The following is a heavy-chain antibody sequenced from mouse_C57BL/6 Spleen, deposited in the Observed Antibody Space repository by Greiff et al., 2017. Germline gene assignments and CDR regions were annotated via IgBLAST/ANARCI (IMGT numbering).Heavy chain of an antibody. D-gene: IGHD1-1*01. J-gene: IGHJ2*01. CDR2: ISSGGDYI. Sequence: EVKLMESGEGLVKPGGSLKLSCAASGFTFSSYAMSWVRQTPEKRLEWVAYISSGGDYIYSADTVKGRCTLSRDNARNTLYLQMSSLKSEDTAMYYCTRKAASSSFFDYWGQGTTLTVSS. V-gene: IGHV5-9-1*02. CDR1: GFTFSSYA. CDR3: TRKAASSSFFDY.